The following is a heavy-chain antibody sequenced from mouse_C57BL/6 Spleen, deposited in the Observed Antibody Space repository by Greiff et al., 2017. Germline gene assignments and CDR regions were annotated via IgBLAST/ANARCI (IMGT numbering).Heavy chain of an antibody. V-gene: IGHV1-82*01. CDR1: GYAFSSSW. J-gene: IGHJ2*01. CDR3: ARSPTVVEGYFDY. D-gene: IGHD1-1*01. CDR2: IYPGDGDT. Sequence: VKLMESGPELVKPGASVKISCKASGYAFSSSWMNWVKQRPGKGLEWIGRIYPGDGDTNYNGKFKGKATLTADKSSSTAYMQLSSLTSEDSAVYFCARSPTVVEGYFDYWGQGTTLTVSS.